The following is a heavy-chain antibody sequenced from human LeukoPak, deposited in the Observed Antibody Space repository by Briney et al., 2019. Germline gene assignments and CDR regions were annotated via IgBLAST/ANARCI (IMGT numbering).Heavy chain of an antibody. V-gene: IGHV4-34*01. CDR1: GGSFSGYY. J-gene: IGHJ6*02. CDR2: INHSGST. CDR3: AKVVPAAISSTAGRPSGDYYYGMDV. D-gene: IGHD2-2*02. Sequence: PSETLSLTCAVYGGSFSGYYWSWIRQPPGKGLEWIGEINHSGSTNYNPSLKSRVTISVDTSKNQFSLKLSSVTAADTAVYYCAKVVPAAISSTAGRPSGDYYYGMDVWGQGTTVTVSS.